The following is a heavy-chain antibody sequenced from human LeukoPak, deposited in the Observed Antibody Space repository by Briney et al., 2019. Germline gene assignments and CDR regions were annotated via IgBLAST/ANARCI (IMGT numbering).Heavy chain of an antibody. CDR3: ASRIAVAGTSDY. CDR1: GFTFSSYG. Sequence: GGSLRLSCAASGFTFSSYGMHWVRQAPGKGLEWVAFIRYDGSNKYYADSVKGRFTISRDNSKNTLYLQMNSLRAEDTAVYYCASRIAVAGTSDYWGQGTLVTVSS. D-gene: IGHD6-19*01. CDR2: IRYDGSNK. J-gene: IGHJ4*02. V-gene: IGHV3-30*02.